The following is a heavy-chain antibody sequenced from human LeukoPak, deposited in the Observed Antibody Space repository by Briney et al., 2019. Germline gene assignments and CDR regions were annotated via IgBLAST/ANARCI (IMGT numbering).Heavy chain of an antibody. V-gene: IGHV3-48*03. CDR3: AELGITMIGGV. D-gene: IGHD3-10*02. CDR2: ISSSGSTK. CDR1: GFTFSSYE. J-gene: IGHJ6*04. Sequence: PGGSLTLSCAASGFTFSSYEMNWVRQAPGKGLEGVSYISSSGSTKYYLHSVKGRFTISRDNEKNSLYLQMHSLRAEDTAVYYCAELGITMIGGVWGKGTTVTISS.